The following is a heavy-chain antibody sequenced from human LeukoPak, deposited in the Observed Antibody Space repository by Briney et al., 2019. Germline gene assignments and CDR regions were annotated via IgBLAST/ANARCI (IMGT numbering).Heavy chain of an antibody. D-gene: IGHD2-15*01. CDR3: TRDIVYPQLEY. V-gene: IGHV3-7*01. Sequence: PGGSLRLSCAASGFAFPNYWMVWVRQAPGKGLEWVASIGKDGSEKSYVDSVKGRFTISRDNARNSLYLQMSSLRVEDTAVYYCTRDIVYPQLEYWGQGALVTVSS. CDR1: GFAFPNYW. CDR2: IGKDGSEK. J-gene: IGHJ4*02.